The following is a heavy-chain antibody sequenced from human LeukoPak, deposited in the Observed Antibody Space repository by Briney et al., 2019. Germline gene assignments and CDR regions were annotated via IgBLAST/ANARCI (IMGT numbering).Heavy chain of an antibody. D-gene: IGHD5-18*01. J-gene: IGHJ6*03. CDR1: GYSIGSGYY. Sequence: PSETVSLTCTVSGYSIGSGYYWGWIRQPPGKGLEWIGSIYHSGSTYYNPSLKGRVTISVDTSKNQFSLKLSSVTAADTAVYYCARVERGYSYGPTYYYYYMDVWGKGTTVTVSS. CDR2: IYHSGST. V-gene: IGHV4-38-2*02. CDR3: ARVERGYSYGPTYYYYYMDV.